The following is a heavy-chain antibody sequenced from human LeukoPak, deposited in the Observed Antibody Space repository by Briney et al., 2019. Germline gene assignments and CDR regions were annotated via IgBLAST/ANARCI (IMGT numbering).Heavy chain of an antibody. V-gene: IGHV4-31*03. D-gene: IGHD2-2*01. CDR1: GGSISSGGYY. CDR2: IYYSGST. Sequence: PSETLSLTCTVSGGSISSGGYYWSWIRQHPGKGLEWIGYIYYSGSTYYNPSLKSRVTISVDTSKNQFSLKLSSVTAADTAVYYCAREVERYCSSTSCLTPKSNWFDPWGQGTLVTVSS. J-gene: IGHJ5*02. CDR3: AREVERYCSSTSCLTPKSNWFDP.